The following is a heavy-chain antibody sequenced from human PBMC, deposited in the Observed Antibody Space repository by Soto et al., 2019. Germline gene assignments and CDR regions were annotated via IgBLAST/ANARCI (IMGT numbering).Heavy chain of an antibody. CDR2: INSDGSST. V-gene: IGHV3-74*01. CDR1: RFTFSNYG. Sequence: GGSLRLSCAASRFTFSNYGMHWVRQAPGKGLVWVSRINSDGSSTSYADSVKGRFTISRDNAKNTLYLQMNSLRAEDTAVYYCARGGSLNWYFDLWGRGTLVTVSS. J-gene: IGHJ2*01. D-gene: IGHD1-26*01. CDR3: ARGGSLNWYFDL.